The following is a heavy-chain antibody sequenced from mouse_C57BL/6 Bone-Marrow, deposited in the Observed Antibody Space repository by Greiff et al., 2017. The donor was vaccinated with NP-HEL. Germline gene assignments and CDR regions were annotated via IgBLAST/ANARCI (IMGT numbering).Heavy chain of an antibody. CDR1: GFTFSDYG. D-gene: IGHD4-1*01. J-gene: IGHJ2*01. CDR2: ISNLAYSI. V-gene: IGHV5-15*01. CDR3: ARQGNWDYFDY. Sequence: EVQLVESGGGLVQPGGSLKLSCAASGFTFSDYGMAWVRQAPRKGPEWVAFISNLAYSIYYADTVTGRFTISRENAKNTLYLEMSSLRSEDTAMYYCARQGNWDYFDYWGQGTTLTVSS.